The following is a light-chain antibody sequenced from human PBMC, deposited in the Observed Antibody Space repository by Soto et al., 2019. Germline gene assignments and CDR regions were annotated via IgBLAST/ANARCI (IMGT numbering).Light chain of an antibody. CDR3: QNFDSAPRT. CDR2: EAS. CDR1: QCIRHY. J-gene: IGKJ1*01. V-gene: IGKV1-27*01. Sequence: DIQVTQSPSSLSAYVRDRVTITCLASQCIRHYLAWYQQKPGKVPKLLIYEASNLQSGVPSRFRGGGSGTEFTLTISSLQPEDVATYYCQNFDSAPRTVGQGTKV.